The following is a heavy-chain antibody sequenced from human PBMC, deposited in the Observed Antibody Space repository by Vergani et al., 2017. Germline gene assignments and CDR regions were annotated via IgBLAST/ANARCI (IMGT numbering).Heavy chain of an antibody. V-gene: IGHV1-69*01. D-gene: IGHD6-6*01. CDR3: ARGSEYSSSGNMDV. J-gene: IGHJ6*03. CDR1: GGTFSSSA. CDR2: IIPIFGTA. Sequence: QVQLVQSGAEVKKPGSSVKVSCKASGGTFSSSAISWVRQAPGQGLEWVGGIIPIFGTATYAQKFQGRVTITADESTSTAYMALSSLRSEDTAVYYCARGSEYSSSGNMDVWGKGTTVTVSS.